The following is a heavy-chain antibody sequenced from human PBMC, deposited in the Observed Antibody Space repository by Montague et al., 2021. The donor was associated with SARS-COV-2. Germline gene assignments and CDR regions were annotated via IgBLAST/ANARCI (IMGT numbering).Heavy chain of an antibody. J-gene: IGHJ4*02. Sequence: YYSWSTYYNPSLKSRVTISVDTSKNQFSLQLSSVTASDTAVYYCARHERQWLRLYPYYFDYWGQGTRVTV. D-gene: IGHD5-12*01. CDR2: YYSWST. V-gene: IGHV4-39*01. CDR3: ARHERQWLRLYPYYFDY.